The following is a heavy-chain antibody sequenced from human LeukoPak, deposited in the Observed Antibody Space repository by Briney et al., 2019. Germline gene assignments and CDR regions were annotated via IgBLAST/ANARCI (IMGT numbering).Heavy chain of an antibody. V-gene: IGHV1-3*01. CDR3: ARGYYYGSGTYEFGFDY. D-gene: IGHD3-10*01. Sequence: ASVKVSCKASGYTFTSYAMHWVRPAPGQRLEWMGWINAGNGNTKYSQKFQGRVTITRDTSASTAYMELSSLRSEDTAVYYCARGYYYGSGTYEFGFDYWGQGTLVTVSS. CDR1: GYTFTSYA. J-gene: IGHJ4*02. CDR2: INAGNGNT.